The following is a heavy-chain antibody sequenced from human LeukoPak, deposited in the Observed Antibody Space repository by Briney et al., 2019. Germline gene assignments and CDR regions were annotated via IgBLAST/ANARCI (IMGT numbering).Heavy chain of an antibody. D-gene: IGHD4-11*01. V-gene: IGHV3-23*01. Sequence: GGSLRLSCAVSGFTFSNEAMGWVRQLRGGGLEWVSTISPGGGTTYYAESMKGRFTISRDNSKSTLYLEMNSLRVEDTAVYYCTKVRSGSSNWALRIFDYWGQGALVTVSS. CDR2: ISPGGGTT. J-gene: IGHJ4*02. CDR3: TKVRSGSSNWALRIFDY. CDR1: GFTFSNEA.